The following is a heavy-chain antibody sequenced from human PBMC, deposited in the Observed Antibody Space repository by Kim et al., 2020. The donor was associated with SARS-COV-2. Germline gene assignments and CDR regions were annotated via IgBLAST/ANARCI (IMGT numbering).Heavy chain of an antibody. Sequence: GGSLRLSCAASGFTVSSNYMSWVRQAPGKGLEWVSVIYSGGSTYYADSVKGRFTISRDISKNTLYLQMNSLRAEDTAVYYCARGLGYCSSTTCHLPFDYWGQGTLVTVSS. CDR2: IYSGGST. V-gene: IGHV3-66*01. CDR1: GFTVSSNY. CDR3: ARGLGYCSSTTCHLPFDY. D-gene: IGHD2-2*01. J-gene: IGHJ4*02.